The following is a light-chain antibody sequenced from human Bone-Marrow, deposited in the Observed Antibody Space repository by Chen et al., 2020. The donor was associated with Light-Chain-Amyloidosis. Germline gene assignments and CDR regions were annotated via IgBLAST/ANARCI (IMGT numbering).Light chain of an antibody. CDR2: DDR. V-gene: IGLV3-21*02. J-gene: IGLJ3*02. CDR3: QVWDRSSDRPV. CDR1: NIGSTS. Sequence: SSVLTQPSSVSVAPGPPATIACGGNNIGSTSVHWYQQTPGQAPLLVVYDDRGRPAGIPGRLSGSNSGNTATLTISRVEAGDEADYYCQVWDRSSDRPVFGGGTKLTVL.